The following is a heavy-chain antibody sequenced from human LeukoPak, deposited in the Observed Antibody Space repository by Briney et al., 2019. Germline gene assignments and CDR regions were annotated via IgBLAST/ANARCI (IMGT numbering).Heavy chain of an antibody. Sequence: GGSLRLSCAASGFTFSSFAMSWVRQAPGKGLEWVSAISGSGGSTYYADSVKGRFSISRDNSKNTLYLQMNSLRAEDTAVYYCAKAELVGAAGAVGYRGQGTLVTVSS. D-gene: IGHD2-15*01. CDR3: AKAELVGAAGAVGY. CDR1: GFTFSSFA. V-gene: IGHV3-23*01. J-gene: IGHJ4*02. CDR2: ISGSGGST.